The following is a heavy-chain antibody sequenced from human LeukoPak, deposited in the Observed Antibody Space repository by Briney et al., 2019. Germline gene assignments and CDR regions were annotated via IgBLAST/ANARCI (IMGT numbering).Heavy chain of an antibody. J-gene: IGHJ2*01. CDR2: ISYDGSNK. CDR3: ARDRGGDGNWYFDL. D-gene: IGHD3-16*01. CDR1: GFTFSSYA. Sequence: GRSLRLSCAASGFTFSSYAMHWVRQAPGKGLECVAVISYDGSNKYYADSVKGRFTISRDNSKNTLYLQMNSLRAEDTAVYYCARDRGGDGNWYFDLWGRGTLVTVSS. V-gene: IGHV3-30*04.